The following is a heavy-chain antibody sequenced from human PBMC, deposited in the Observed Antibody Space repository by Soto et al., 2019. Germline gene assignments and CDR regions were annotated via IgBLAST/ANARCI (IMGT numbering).Heavy chain of an antibody. CDR2: ITSDTNTI. Sequence: EVQRVESGGGLVQPGGSLRLSCAASGLSFSIYSMNWFRQAPGKGLEWTSYITSDTNTIKYADSVKGRFTISRDNAKNSLYLQMNSLRDEDTDVYYCARSVEAHFDYWGQGTVVTVSS. V-gene: IGHV3-48*02. CDR1: GLSFSIYS. CDR3: ARSVEAHFDY. J-gene: IGHJ4*02. D-gene: IGHD1-26*01.